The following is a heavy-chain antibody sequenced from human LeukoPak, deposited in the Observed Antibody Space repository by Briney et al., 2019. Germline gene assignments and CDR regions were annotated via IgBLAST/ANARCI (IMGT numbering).Heavy chain of an antibody. CDR3: ARGQGSRYSYGSYYYYGMDV. CDR1: GYTFTSYD. Sequence: AASVKVSCKASGYTFTSYDINWVRQATGQGLEWMGWMNPNSGNTGYAQKFQGRVTMTRDTSTSTVYMELSSLRSEDTAVYYCARGQGSRYSYGSYYYYGMDVWGQGTTVTVSS. CDR2: MNPNSGNT. V-gene: IGHV1-8*01. D-gene: IGHD5-18*01. J-gene: IGHJ6*02.